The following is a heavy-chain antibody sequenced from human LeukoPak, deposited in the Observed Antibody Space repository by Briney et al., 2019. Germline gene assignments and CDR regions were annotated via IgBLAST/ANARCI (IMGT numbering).Heavy chain of an antibody. CDR2: INSDGSST. V-gene: IGHV3-74*01. CDR3: ASLRDY. CDR1: GFTFSNTN. J-gene: IGHJ4*02. Sequence: SVGSLRLSCAVSGFTFSNTNMNWVRQAPGKGLVWVSRINSDGSSTTYADSVKGRFTISRDNAKNTLYLQMNSLRAEDTAVYYCASLRDYWGQGTLVTVSS.